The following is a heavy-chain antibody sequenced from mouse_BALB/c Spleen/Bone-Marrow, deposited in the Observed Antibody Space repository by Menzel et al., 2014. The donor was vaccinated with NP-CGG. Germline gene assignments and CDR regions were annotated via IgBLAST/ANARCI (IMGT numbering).Heavy chain of an antibody. V-gene: IGHV7-3*02. D-gene: IGHD1-1*01. J-gene: IGHJ1*01. Sequence: EVQLVESGGGLVQPGGSLRLSCATSGFTFTDYYMSWVRQPPGKALEWLGFIRNKANGYTTEYSASVKGRFTISRDNSQSILYLQMNTLRAEDSATYYCARDINDSYNWYFDVWGAGTTVTVSS. CDR3: ARDINDSYNWYFDV. CDR2: IRNKANGYTT. CDR1: GFTFTDYY.